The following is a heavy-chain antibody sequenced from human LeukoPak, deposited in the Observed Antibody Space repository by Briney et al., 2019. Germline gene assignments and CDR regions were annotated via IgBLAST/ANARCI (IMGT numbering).Heavy chain of an antibody. D-gene: IGHD3-10*01. J-gene: IGHJ4*02. V-gene: IGHV4-38-2*01. CDR3: ARRNTYYYGSGSLFDY. Sequence: SETLSLTCAVSGYSISSGYYWGGIRPPPGKGLEWIGIIYHSGSTYYNPSLKSRVTISVDTSNTQFSLKLSSVTAADTAVYYCARRNTYYYGSGSLFDYWGQGTLVTVSS. CDR2: IYHSGST. CDR1: GYSISSGYY.